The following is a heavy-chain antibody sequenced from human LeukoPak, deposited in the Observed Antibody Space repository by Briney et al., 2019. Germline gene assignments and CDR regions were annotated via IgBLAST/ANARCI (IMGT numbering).Heavy chain of an antibody. V-gene: IGHV4-38-2*02. Sequence: SETLSLTCTVSGYSISSGYYWGWIRQPPGKGLEWIGSINHSGSTNYNPSLKSRVTISVDTSKSQFSLKLSSVTAADTAVYYCARGLVRYYYGSGSYYNEGPRDVWGKGTTVTVSS. CDR1: GYSISSGYY. CDR3: ARGLVRYYYGSGSYYNEGPRDV. CDR2: INHSGST. J-gene: IGHJ6*04. D-gene: IGHD3-10*01.